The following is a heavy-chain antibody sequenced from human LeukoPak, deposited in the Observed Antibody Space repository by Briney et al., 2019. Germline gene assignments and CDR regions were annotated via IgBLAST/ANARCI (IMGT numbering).Heavy chain of an antibody. CDR1: GDSISSSNYY. CDR3: AREVLGSGLNWFDP. Sequence: PSETLSLTCTVSGDSISSSNYYWVWIRQPPGKDLEWIGSVYYSGGTYYNPSLKSRVTMSVDTSKNQFSLKLSSVTAADTAVYYCAREVLGSGLNWFDPWGQGTLVTVSS. J-gene: IGHJ5*02. CDR2: VYYSGGT. V-gene: IGHV4-39*07. D-gene: IGHD7-27*01.